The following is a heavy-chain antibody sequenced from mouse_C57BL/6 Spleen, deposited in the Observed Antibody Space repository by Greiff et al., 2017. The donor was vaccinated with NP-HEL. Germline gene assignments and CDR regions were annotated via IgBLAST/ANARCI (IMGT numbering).Heavy chain of an antibody. V-gene: IGHV14-4*01. Sequence: EVKLMESGAELVRPGASVKLSCTASGFNIKDDYMHWVKQRPEQGLEWIGWIDPENGDPEYASKFQGKATITADTSSNTAYLQLSSLTSEDTAVYYCTAGENYFDYWGQGTTLTVSS. CDR3: TAGENYFDY. J-gene: IGHJ2*01. CDR2: IDPENGDP. D-gene: IGHD6-1*01. CDR1: GFNIKDDY.